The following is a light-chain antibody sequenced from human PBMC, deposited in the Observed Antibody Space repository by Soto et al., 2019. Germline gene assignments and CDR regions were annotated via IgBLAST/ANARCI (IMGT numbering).Light chain of an antibody. CDR1: QMVTSRY. V-gene: IGKV3-20*01. Sequence: EIVLTRSPGTLSLSPGERATLSFRAIQMVTSRYLAWYQHKPGQSPRLLIYGASSRATGIPDRFSGSGSGRDFTLTISRLEPEDFAVYFCQQYGSSPPSPSTFGQGTKVDI. CDR3: QQYGSSPPSPST. J-gene: IGKJ1*01. CDR2: GAS.